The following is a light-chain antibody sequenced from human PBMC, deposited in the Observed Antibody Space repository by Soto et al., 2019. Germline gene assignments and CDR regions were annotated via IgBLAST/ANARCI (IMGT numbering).Light chain of an antibody. J-gene: IGKJ1*01. Sequence: DIQLTQSPSFLSASAGDTVTITCXASQDISHYLAWFQQKPGKVPKRLIYAASSLQSGVPSRFSGGGSGTEFSLTISSLQPEDFETYYCLQHDTYPPWTFGQGTKVEI. CDR3: LQHDTYPPWT. CDR2: AAS. CDR1: QDISHY. V-gene: IGKV1-17*03.